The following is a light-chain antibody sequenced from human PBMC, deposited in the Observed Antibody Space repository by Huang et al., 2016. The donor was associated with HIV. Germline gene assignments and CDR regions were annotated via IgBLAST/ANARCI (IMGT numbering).Light chain of an antibody. J-gene: IGKJ5*01. Sequence: DIQMTQPPSSLSASVGDRVSITCRASQSVTTYLNWYQQKPGKAPKLLIYAASSLHSGVPSRFSGSGSGTDFTLTITSLQPEDIATYYCQQSITAPLTFGQGTRLDIK. CDR1: QSVTTY. V-gene: IGKV1-39*01. CDR3: QQSITAPLT. CDR2: AAS.